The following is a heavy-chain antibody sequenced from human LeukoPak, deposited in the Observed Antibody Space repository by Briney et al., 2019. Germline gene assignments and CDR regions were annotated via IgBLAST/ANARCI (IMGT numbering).Heavy chain of an antibody. CDR2: ISGSAYTT. D-gene: IGHD6-25*01. CDR1: GFTFSSYA. Sequence: GGSLRLSCAASGFTFSSYAMSWVRQAPGKGLEWVSAISGSAYTTHYADSVKGRFTISRDNSKNTLYLQMNSLRAEDTAVYYCAKAVGFFGYDAFDIWGRGTMVTVSS. J-gene: IGHJ3*02. V-gene: IGHV3-23*01. CDR3: AKAVGFFGYDAFDI.